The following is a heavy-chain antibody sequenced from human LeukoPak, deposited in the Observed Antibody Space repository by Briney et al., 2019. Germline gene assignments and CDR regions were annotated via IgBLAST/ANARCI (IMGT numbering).Heavy chain of an antibody. CDR3: ARVNGYCSSTSCSHYFDY. CDR1: GFTVSSNY. D-gene: IGHD2-2*01. CDR2: IYSGGST. V-gene: IGHV3-66*02. J-gene: IGHJ4*02. Sequence: GGSLRLSCAASGFTVSSNYMSWVRQAPGKGLEWVSVIYSGGSTYYADSVKGRFTISRDNSKNTLYLQMNSLRAEDTAVYYCARVNGYCSSTSCSHYFDYWGQGTLVTVSS.